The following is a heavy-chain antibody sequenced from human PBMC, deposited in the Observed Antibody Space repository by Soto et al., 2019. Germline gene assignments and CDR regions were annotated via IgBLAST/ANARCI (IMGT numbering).Heavy chain of an antibody. V-gene: IGHV3-7*05. CDR3: ASTRGY. CDR2: IKEDGSEK. CDR1: GFTFSGYW. D-gene: IGHD3-3*01. Sequence: EVQLVESGGGLVQPGGSQRLSYAASGFTFSGYWMKWVRQAPGKGLEWVATIKEDGSEKYYVDSVKGRFTISRDSAKNSVHLQMNSLRVEDTAVYYCASTRGYWGQGTLVTVSS. J-gene: IGHJ4*02.